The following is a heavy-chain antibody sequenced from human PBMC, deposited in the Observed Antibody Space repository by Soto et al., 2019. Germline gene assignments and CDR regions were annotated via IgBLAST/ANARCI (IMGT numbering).Heavy chain of an antibody. D-gene: IGHD3-3*01. V-gene: IGHV1-69*13. Sequence: GASVKVSCKASGGTFSSYAISWVRQAPGQGLEWMGGIIPIFGTANYAQKFQGRVTITADESTSTAYMELSSLRSEDTAVYYCARDRSNTIFGVVTGAFDIWGQGTMVTVSS. CDR1: GGTFSSYA. CDR2: IIPIFGTA. J-gene: IGHJ3*02. CDR3: ARDRSNTIFGVVTGAFDI.